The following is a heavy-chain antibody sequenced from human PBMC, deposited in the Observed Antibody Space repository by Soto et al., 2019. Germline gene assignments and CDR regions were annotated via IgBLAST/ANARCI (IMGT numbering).Heavy chain of an antibody. J-gene: IGHJ4*02. D-gene: IGHD2-21*02. CDR3: ATDPVAVTGSFIDS. Sequence: GGSLRLSCAASGFSFNDNWMHWVRQVPGKGLMWVSRLKSDGRDTIYADSVKGRFTVSRDSDKKTAYLQMNSLRGDDTAVYFCATDPVAVTGSFIDSWGQGTLVTVSS. CDR2: LKSDGRDT. V-gene: IGHV3-74*01. CDR1: GFSFNDNW.